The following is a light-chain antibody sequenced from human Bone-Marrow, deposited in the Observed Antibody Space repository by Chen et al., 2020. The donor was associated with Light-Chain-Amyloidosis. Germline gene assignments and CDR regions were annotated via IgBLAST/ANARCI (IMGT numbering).Light chain of an antibody. V-gene: IGKV3-20*01. J-gene: IGKJ4*01. CDR3: QQYGTSPLT. CDR2: GSS. CDR1: QTISSNY. Sequence: EIVLTQSPGTLSSSPGEGANLSSSASQTISSNYLTWYQQQLGQAPRLLIYGSSSRATGIPDGFTGSGSGTDFTLTINRLEPEDFAMNYCQQYGTSPLTFGGGTKVEIK.